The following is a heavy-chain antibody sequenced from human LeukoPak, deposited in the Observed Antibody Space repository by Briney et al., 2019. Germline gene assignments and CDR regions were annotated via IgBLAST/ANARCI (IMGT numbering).Heavy chain of an antibody. D-gene: IGHD4-17*01. CDR1: GGSISSGGYS. V-gene: IGHV4-30-2*01. CDR2: IYHSGST. CDR3: ASYGDSAY. Sequence: SQTLSLTCAVSGGSISSGGYSWSWLRQPPGKGLEWIGYIYHSGSTYYNPSLKSRVTISVDRSKNQFSLKLSSVTAADTAVYYCASYGDSAYWGQGTLVTVSS. J-gene: IGHJ4*02.